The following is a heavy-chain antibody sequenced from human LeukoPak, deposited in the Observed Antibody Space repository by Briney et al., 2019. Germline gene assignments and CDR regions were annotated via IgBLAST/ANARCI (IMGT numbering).Heavy chain of an antibody. CDR3: ATTGYSSSLPFDY. Sequence: TPSETLSLTCTVSGGSISSYYWSWIRQPPGKGLEWVGYIYYSGSTNYNPSLKSRVTISVDTSKNQFSLKLSSVTAADTAVYYCATTGYSSSLPFDYWGQGTLVTVSS. V-gene: IGHV4-59*08. J-gene: IGHJ4*02. CDR2: IYYSGST. CDR1: GGSISSYY. D-gene: IGHD6-13*01.